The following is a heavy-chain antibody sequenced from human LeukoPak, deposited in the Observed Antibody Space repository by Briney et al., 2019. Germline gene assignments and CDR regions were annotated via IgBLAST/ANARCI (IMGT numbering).Heavy chain of an antibody. Sequence: GESLKISCQGSGYSFTSYWIGWVRQLPGKGLEWMGIIYPGDSDTRYSPSFQGQVTISADKSISTAYLQWSSLKASDTAMYYCARGPYTVTTSGDAFDIWGQGTMVTVSS. J-gene: IGHJ3*02. V-gene: IGHV5-51*01. CDR3: ARGPYTVTTSGDAFDI. CDR2: IYPGDSDT. CDR1: GYSFTSYW. D-gene: IGHD4-17*01.